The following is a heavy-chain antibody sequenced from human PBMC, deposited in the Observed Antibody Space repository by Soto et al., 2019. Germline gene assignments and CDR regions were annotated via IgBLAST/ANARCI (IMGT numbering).Heavy chain of an antibody. V-gene: IGHV3-30-3*01. CDR3: ARPYSSGWYGDLDY. J-gene: IGHJ4*02. CDR2: ISYDGSNK. CDR1: GFTFSSYA. Sequence: QVQLVESGGGVVQPGRSLRLSCTASGFTFSSYAMHRVRQAPGKGLEWVAVISYDGSNKYYADSVKGRFTISRDNSKNTMYLQMNSLRVEDTAVYYCARPYSSGWYGDLDYWGQGTLVTVSS. D-gene: IGHD6-19*01.